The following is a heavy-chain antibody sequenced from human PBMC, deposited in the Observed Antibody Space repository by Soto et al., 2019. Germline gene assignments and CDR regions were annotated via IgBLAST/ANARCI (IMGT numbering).Heavy chain of an antibody. CDR2: INAGNGNT. Sequence: QVQLVQSGAEVKKPGAPVKVSCKASGYTFTSYAMHWVRQAPGQRLEWMGWINAGNGNTKYSQKFQGRVTITRDTSASTAYMELSSLRSEDTAVYYCAVLDIVVVPAAFDAFDIWGQGTMVTVSS. CDR3: AVLDIVVVPAAFDAFDI. V-gene: IGHV1-3*01. D-gene: IGHD2-2*03. CDR1: GYTFTSYA. J-gene: IGHJ3*02.